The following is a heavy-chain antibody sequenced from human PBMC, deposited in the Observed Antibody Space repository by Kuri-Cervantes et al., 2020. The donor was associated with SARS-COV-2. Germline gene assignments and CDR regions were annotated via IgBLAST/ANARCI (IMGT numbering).Heavy chain of an antibody. V-gene: IGHV3-30*18. CDR1: GFNFSRTD. D-gene: IGHD6-19*01. CDR3: AKDHPTAEQWLVALPDY. J-gene: IGHJ4*02. CDR2: ISHDGKNK. Sequence: GGSLRLSCAASGFNFSRTDMHWVRQAPGKGLEWVAVISHDGKNKKCIASGKGRFTISRDNSKNTLYLQMNSLRAEDTAVYYCAKDHPTAEQWLVALPDYWGQGTLVTVSS.